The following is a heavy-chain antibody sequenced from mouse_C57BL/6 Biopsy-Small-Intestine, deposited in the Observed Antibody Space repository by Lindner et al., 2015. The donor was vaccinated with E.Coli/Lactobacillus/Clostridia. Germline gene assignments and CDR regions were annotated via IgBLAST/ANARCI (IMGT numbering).Heavy chain of an antibody. CDR1: GYTFTSYD. Sequence: VQLQESGPELVKPGASVKLSCKASGYTFTSYDINWVKQRPGQGPEWIGWIYPRDGSTKYNEKFKGKATLTVDTSSSTAYMELHSLTSEDSAVYFCARDYYGSSFWYFDVWGTGTTVTVSS. J-gene: IGHJ1*03. CDR2: IYPRDGST. V-gene: IGHV1-85*01. D-gene: IGHD1-1*01. CDR3: ARDYYGSSFWYFDV.